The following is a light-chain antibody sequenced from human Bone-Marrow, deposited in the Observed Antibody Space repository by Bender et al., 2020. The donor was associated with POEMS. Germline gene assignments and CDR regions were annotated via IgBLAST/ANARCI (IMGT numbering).Light chain of an antibody. CDR1: SIGRNP. CDR3: STWDDRLNAWL. CDR2: SDY. J-gene: IGLJ3*02. V-gene: IGLV1-44*01. Sequence: QSVLTQPPSASGTPGQRVNISCFGGSIGRNPINWYQQLPGTAPRLVIYSDYRRPSGVPNRFSASKSGSSDSLAISGLQSEDAADYYCSTWDDRLNAWLFGGGTKLTVL.